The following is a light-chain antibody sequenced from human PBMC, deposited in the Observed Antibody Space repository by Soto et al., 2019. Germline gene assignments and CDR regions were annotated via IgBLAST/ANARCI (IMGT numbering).Light chain of an antibody. CDR2: DVS. CDR3: QVWDSSSDHVV. V-gene: IGLV2-11*01. Sequence: QSVLTQPRSVSGSPGQSVSISCTGTSSDVGRYSYVSWYQQHPGKAPKLMIYDVSERPSGVPDRFSGSKSGNTATLTISRVEAGDEADYYCQVWDSSSDHVVFGGGTKVTVL. CDR1: SSDVGRYSY. J-gene: IGLJ2*01.